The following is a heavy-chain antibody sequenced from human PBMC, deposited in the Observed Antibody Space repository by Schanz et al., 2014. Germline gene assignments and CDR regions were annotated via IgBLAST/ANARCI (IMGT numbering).Heavy chain of an antibody. J-gene: IGHJ4*02. D-gene: IGHD2-15*01. CDR1: GFTFSDYC. Sequence: QVQLVESGGGVVQPGGSLRLSCAASGFTFSDYCMVWIRQAPGKGLKWVSGIRGSGGSTYYADSVKGRFTISRDNSKNTLYLRMISLRAEDTAMFYCAREIPAGGHFDYWGQGTLVSVSS. CDR2: IRGSGGST. CDR3: AREIPAGGHFDY. V-gene: IGHV3-NL1*01.